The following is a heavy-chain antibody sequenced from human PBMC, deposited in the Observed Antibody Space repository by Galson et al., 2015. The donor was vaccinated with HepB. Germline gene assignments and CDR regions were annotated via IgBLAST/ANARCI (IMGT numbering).Heavy chain of an antibody. CDR3: AKEGIAARPSPYYFDY. CDR2: ISGSGGST. J-gene: IGHJ4*02. V-gene: IGHV3-23*01. CDR1: GFTFSSYA. D-gene: IGHD6-6*01. Sequence: SLRLSCAASGFTFSSYAMSWVRQAPGKGLEWVSAISGSGGSTYYADSVKGRFTISRDNSKNTLYLQMNSLRAEDTAVYYCAKEGIAARPSPYYFDYWGQGTLVTVSS.